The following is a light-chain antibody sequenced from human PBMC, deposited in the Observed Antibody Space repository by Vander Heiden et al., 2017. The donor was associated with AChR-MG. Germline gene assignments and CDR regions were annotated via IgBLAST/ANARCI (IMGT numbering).Light chain of an antibody. Sequence: EIVLTPSPATLSLSPGERATLSCRASQSVSSSLAWYQQKPGQAPRLLIYDASNRATGIPARFSGSGSGTDFTLTISSLEPEDFALYYCHQRSNWPLTFGGGTKLEIK. CDR3: HQRSNWPLT. CDR2: DAS. J-gene: IGKJ4*01. V-gene: IGKV3-11*01. CDR1: QSVSSS.